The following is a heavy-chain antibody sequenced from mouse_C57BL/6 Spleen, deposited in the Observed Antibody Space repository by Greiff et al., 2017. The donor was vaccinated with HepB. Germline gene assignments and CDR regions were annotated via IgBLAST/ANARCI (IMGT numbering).Heavy chain of an antibody. Sequence: EVQLQQSGPELVKPGASVKISCKASGYTFTDYYMNWVKQSHGKSLEWIGDINPNNGGTSYNQKFKGKATLTVDKSSSTAYMEIRSLTSEDYAVYYGARNWYSYYYGSSYDYYAMDYWGQGTSVTVSS. D-gene: IGHD1-1*01. CDR2: INPNNGGT. V-gene: IGHV1-26*01. J-gene: IGHJ4*01. CDR3: ARNWYSYYYGSSYDYYAMDY. CDR1: GYTFTDYY.